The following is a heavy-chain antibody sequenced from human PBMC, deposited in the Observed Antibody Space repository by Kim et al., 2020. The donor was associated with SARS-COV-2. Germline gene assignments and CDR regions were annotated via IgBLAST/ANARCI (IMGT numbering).Heavy chain of an antibody. Sequence: GGSLRLSCAASGFTFSSYAMHWVRQAPGKGLEWVAVISYDGSNKYYADSVKGRFTISRDNSKNTLYLQMNSLRAEDTAVYYCASPKRHYYDSSGYLYGM. CDR1: GFTFSSYA. V-gene: IGHV3-30*04. D-gene: IGHD3-22*01. CDR2: ISYDGSNK. J-gene: IGHJ6*01. CDR3: ASPKRHYYDSSGYLYGM.